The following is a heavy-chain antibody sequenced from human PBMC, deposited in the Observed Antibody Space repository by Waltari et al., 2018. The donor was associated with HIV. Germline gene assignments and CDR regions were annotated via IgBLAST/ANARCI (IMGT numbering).Heavy chain of an antibody. CDR1: GGTFSSYA. J-gene: IGHJ6*02. CDR2: IIPIFGTS. Sequence: QVQLVQSGAEVKKPGSSVKVSCKASGGTFSSYAISWVRQAPGQGLEWMGGIIPIFGTSNYAQKFQGRVTITADESTSTAYMELSSLRSEDTAVYYCARVPVLRVIGGLYYGMDVWGQGTTVTVSS. V-gene: IGHV1-69*12. CDR3: ARVPVLRVIGGLYYGMDV. D-gene: IGHD2-21*01.